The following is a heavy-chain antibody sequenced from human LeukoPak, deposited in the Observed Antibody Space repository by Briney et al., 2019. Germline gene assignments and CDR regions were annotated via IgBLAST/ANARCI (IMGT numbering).Heavy chain of an antibody. CDR1: GGTFSGYY. CDR3: ARGSNKDAFDI. V-gene: IGHV4-34*01. CDR2: INHSGST. Sequence: SETLSLTCAVYGGTFSGYYWSWLRQPPGKGLEWIGEINHSGSTNYNPSLKSRVTISVDTSENQFSLKLSSVTAADTAVYYCARGSNKDAFDIWGQGTMVTVSS. J-gene: IGHJ3*02. D-gene: IGHD2/OR15-2a*01.